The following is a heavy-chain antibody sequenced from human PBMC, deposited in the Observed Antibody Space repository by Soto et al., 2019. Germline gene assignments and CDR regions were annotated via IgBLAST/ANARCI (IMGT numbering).Heavy chain of an antibody. V-gene: IGHV1-69*13. CDR1: GGTFSSYA. Sequence: GASVKVSCKASGGTFSSYAISWVRQAPGQGLEWMGGIIPIFGTANYAQKFQGRVTITADESTSTAYMELSSLRSEDTAVYYCARTENYYDSSGYYPSFDYWGQGTLVTV. CDR2: IIPIFGTA. CDR3: ARTENYYDSSGYYPSFDY. D-gene: IGHD3-22*01. J-gene: IGHJ4*02.